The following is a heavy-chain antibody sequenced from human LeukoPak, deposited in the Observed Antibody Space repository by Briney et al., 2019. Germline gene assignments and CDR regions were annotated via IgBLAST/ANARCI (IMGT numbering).Heavy chain of an antibody. CDR1: GYSFTSYW. CDR2: IYPGDSDT. V-gene: IGHV5-51*01. J-gene: IGHJ4*02. CDR3: ARSYGAQGYYFDY. Sequence: GESLKISRKGSGYSFTSYWIGWVRQMPGKGLEWMGIIYPGDSDTRYTPSFQGQVTISADKSISTAYLQWSSLKASDTAMYYCARSYGAQGYYFDYWGQGTLVTVSS. D-gene: IGHD4-17*01.